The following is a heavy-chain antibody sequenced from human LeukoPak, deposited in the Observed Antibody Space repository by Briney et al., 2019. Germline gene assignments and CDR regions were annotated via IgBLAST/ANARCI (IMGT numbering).Heavy chain of an antibody. D-gene: IGHD2-2*02. CDR1: GFTLSDYY. J-gene: IGHJ4*02. CDR2: IGSSGSTI. Sequence: GGSLRLSCAASGFTLSDYYMSWIRQAPGKGLEWVSYIGSSGSTIYYADSVKGRFTISRDNAKNSLYLQVNSLRAEDAAVYYCARGKQRHCSSSSCYTESDYWGQGILVTVSS. V-gene: IGHV3-11*04. CDR3: ARGKQRHCSSSSCYTESDY.